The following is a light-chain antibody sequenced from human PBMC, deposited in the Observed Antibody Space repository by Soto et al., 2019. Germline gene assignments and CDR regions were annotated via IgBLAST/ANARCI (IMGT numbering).Light chain of an antibody. V-gene: IGLV2-11*01. CDR1: SSDVGSYNY. CDR2: DVN. Sequence: QSALTQPRSVSGSPGQSVTISCTGTSSDVGSYNYVSWSQQHPGKAPKLMIYDVNKRPSGVPDRFSGSKSGNTASLTISGLQAEDEADYYCCSYTGSYTWVFGGGTKLTVL. J-gene: IGLJ3*02. CDR3: CSYTGSYTWV.